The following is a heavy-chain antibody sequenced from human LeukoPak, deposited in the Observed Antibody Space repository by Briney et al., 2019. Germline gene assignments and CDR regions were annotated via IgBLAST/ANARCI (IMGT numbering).Heavy chain of an antibody. Sequence: PSETLSLTCTVSGGSISGYYWTWIRQPPGKGLEWIGYMYYNGNTNYNPSLKSRVTISVDTSKNQFSLKLSSVTAADTAVYYCARVSPNTVTTLQYFDYWGQGTLVTVSS. CDR3: ARVSPNTVTTLQYFDY. D-gene: IGHD4-17*01. CDR2: MYYNGNT. V-gene: IGHV4-59*08. J-gene: IGHJ4*02. CDR1: GGSISGYY.